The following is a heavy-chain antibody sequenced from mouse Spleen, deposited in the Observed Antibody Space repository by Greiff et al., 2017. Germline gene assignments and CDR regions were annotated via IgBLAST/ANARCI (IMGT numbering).Heavy chain of an antibody. Sequence: QVQLQQSGAELARPGASVKLSCKASGYTFTSYGISWVKQRTGQGLEWIGEIYPRSGNTYYNEKFKGKAALTADKSSSTAYMELRSLTSEDSAVYFCAIITTVEGYFDYWGQGTTLTVSS. CDR3: AIITTVEGYFDY. CDR1: GYTFTSYG. D-gene: IGHD1-1*01. V-gene: IGHV1-81*01. CDR2: IYPRSGNT. J-gene: IGHJ2*01.